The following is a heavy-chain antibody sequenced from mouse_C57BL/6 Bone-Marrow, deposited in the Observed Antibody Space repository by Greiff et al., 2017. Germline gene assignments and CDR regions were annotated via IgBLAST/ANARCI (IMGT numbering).Heavy chain of an antibody. CDR2: IYPRSGNT. V-gene: IGHV1-81*01. CDR3: ALTTVVLYYFDY. Sequence: VQLQQSGAELARPGASVKLSCKASGYTFTSYGISWVKQRTGQGLEWIGEIYPRSGNTYYNEKFKGKATMTADKSSSTAYMELRSLTSEDSAVYFCALTTVVLYYFDYWGQGTTLTVSS. D-gene: IGHD1-1*01. CDR1: GYTFTSYG. J-gene: IGHJ2*01.